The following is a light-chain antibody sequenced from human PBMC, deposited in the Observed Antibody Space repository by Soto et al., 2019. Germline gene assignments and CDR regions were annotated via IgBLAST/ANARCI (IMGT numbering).Light chain of an antibody. CDR2: AAS. J-gene: IGKJ3*01. CDR3: QQYKSYPLFT. CDR1: PAISNY. Sequence: DIQMTQSPYSLSASVGDRVTVTCRASPAISNYLAWFQQKPGIAPMSLIYAASGLQSGVPSKFSGCGSGTDLTLTTSSLQPEDFVTSYCQQYKSYPLFTFGPGTKVYI. V-gene: IGKV1-16*02.